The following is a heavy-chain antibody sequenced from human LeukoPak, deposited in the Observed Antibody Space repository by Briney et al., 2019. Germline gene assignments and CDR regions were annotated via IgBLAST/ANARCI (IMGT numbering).Heavy chain of an antibody. V-gene: IGHV1-2*02. CDR3: APTAEAYTSWWKV. CDR2: INPDSGFT. Sequence: ASVKVSCKASGYRFTDDYMHWVRQAPGQGLEFMGWINPDSGFTNYAQKFKGRVTMTRDTSISTAYLEVRSLTSDDAAVYYCAPTAEAYTSWWKVWGQGTLVTVSS. D-gene: IGHD3-16*01. CDR1: GYRFTDDY. J-gene: IGHJ4*02.